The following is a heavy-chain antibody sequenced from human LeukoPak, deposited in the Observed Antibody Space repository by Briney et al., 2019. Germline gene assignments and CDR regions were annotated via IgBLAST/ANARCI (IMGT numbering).Heavy chain of an antibody. V-gene: IGHV1-18*04. J-gene: IGHJ3*02. Sequence: GASVKVSCKASGYTFTGYYMHWVRQAPGQGLECMGWISAYNGNTNYAQKLQGRVTMTTDTSTSTAYMELRSLRSDDTAVYYCARDRNAFDIWGQGTMVTVSS. CDR1: GYTFTGYY. CDR2: ISAYNGNT. CDR3: ARDRNAFDI.